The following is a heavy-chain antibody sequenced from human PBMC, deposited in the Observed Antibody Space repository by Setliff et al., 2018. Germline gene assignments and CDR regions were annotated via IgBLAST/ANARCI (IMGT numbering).Heavy chain of an antibody. CDR2: ISTSGST. CDR1: GGSISGYY. D-gene: IGHD5-18*01. J-gene: IGHJ4*02. V-gene: IGHV4-4*07. CDR3: VRSMPDTANFDY. Sequence: SETLSLTCTVSGGSISGYYWSWIRQPAGKGLEWIGRISTSGSTNYNPSLKSRLTMSVDTSKNQFSLKVTSVTAADTAVYYCVRSMPDTANFDYWGQGTLVTVYS.